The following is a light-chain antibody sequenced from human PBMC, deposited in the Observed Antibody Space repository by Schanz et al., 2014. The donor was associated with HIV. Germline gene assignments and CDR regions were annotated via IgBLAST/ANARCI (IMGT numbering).Light chain of an antibody. CDR1: QIVTGTY. V-gene: IGKV3-20*01. Sequence: EIVLTQSPGTLSLSPGDRATLSCRASQIVTGTYLAWYQQKPGQAPRLLIYGASSRATGIPDRFSGSGSGTDFTLTISRLEPEDFAVFYCQHYSTSPITFGQGTRLEIK. CDR3: QHYSTSPIT. CDR2: GAS. J-gene: IGKJ5*01.